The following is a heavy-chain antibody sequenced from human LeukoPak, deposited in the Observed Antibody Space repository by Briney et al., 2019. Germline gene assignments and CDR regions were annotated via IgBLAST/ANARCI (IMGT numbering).Heavy chain of an antibody. D-gene: IGHD7-27*01. CDR2: IYYSGST. V-gene: IGHV4-4*02. CDR1: GGSISSSNW. CDR3: ARDGHWGTLPKAYYYYYMDV. J-gene: IGHJ6*03. Sequence: KPSETLSLTCAVSGGSISSSNWWSWIRQPPGKGLEWIGSIYYSGSTYYNPSLKSRVTISVDTSKNQFSLKLSSVTAADTAVYYCARDGHWGTLPKAYYYYYMDVWGKGTTVTVSS.